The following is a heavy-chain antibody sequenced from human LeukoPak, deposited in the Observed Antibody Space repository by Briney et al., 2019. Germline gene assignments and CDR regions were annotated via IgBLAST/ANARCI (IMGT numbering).Heavy chain of an antibody. Sequence: PGGSLRLSCGASGFTFSNYAMSWVRQAPGKGLESVSDIRSTGGTTAYADSVKGRFTISRDNSRNTLYLQMNSLRAEDTAVYYCASETYYYGSGSYYKGQFWGQGTLVTASS. CDR3: ASETYYYGSGSYYKGQF. CDR2: IRSTGGTT. J-gene: IGHJ4*02. D-gene: IGHD3-10*01. V-gene: IGHV3-23*01. CDR1: GFTFSNYA.